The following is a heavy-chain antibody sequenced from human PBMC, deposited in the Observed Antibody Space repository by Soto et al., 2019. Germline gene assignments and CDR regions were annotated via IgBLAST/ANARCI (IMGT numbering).Heavy chain of an antibody. J-gene: IGHJ6*02. Sequence: QVQLVQSGAEVKKPGSSVKVSCKASGGTFSSYAISWVRQAPGRGLEWMGGIIPIFGTANYAQKFQGRVTITADKSTSTAYMELSSLRSEDTAVYYCARVRCSSTSCYRDWNDAATHYGMDVWGQGTTVTVSS. CDR3: ARVRCSSTSCYRDWNDAATHYGMDV. CDR1: GGTFSSYA. CDR2: IIPIFGTA. V-gene: IGHV1-69*06. D-gene: IGHD2-2*02.